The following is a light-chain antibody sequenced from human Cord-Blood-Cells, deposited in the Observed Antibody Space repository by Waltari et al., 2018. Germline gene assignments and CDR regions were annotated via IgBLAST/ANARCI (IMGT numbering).Light chain of an antibody. Sequence: QSALTQPASVSGSPGQSITISCTGTSSDVGGYNYVSWYQQHAVKAPKLMIYDVSNRPSGVTNRFSGSKSGNTASLTISGLQAEDEADYYCSSYTSSSWVFGGGTKLTVL. CDR1: SSDVGGYNY. J-gene: IGLJ3*02. CDR3: SSYTSSSWV. CDR2: DVS. V-gene: IGLV2-14*01.